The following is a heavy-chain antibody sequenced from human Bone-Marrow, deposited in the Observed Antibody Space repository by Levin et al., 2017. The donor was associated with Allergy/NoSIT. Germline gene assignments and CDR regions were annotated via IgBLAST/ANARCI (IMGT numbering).Heavy chain of an antibody. D-gene: IGHD4-23*01. CDR3: ASGGDAFDM. V-gene: IGHV3-74*03. CDR2: INVDGSTS. Sequence: GGSLRLSCVASGFSFSTYWMHWVRQAPGKGLVWVSRINVDGSTSTYADSVRGRFTISRDNANNTLYLQMNSLRADDTALYYCASGGDAFDMWGQGTMVTVSS. CDR1: GFSFSTYW. J-gene: IGHJ3*02.